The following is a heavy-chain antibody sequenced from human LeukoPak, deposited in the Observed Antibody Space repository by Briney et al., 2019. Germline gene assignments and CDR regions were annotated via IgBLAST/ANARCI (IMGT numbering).Heavy chain of an antibody. V-gene: IGHV4-34*01. Sequence: PSETLPLTCAVYGGSLNDYYWSWIRQPPGKGLEWIGEINHSGSTNYNPSLKSRVTISVDTSKNQFSLKLSSVTAADTAVYYCTSRNYYDSSGYYYFDYWGRGTLVTVSS. CDR2: INHSGST. J-gene: IGHJ4*02. CDR1: GGSLNDYY. D-gene: IGHD3-22*01. CDR3: TSRNYYDSSGYYYFDY.